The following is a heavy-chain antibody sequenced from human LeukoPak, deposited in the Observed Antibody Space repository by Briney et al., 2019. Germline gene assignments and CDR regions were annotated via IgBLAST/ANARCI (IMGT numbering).Heavy chain of an antibody. Sequence: LSGGSLRLSCSASGITFSSYGMNWVRQAPGKGLEWVAVIWYDGSNKYYGDSVKGRFTISRDNSKNTLYLQMNSLRAEDTAVYYCARGQSHGYFDYWGQGTLVTVSS. CDR3: ARGQSHGYFDY. CDR1: GITFSSYG. J-gene: IGHJ4*02. V-gene: IGHV3-33*01. CDR2: IWYDGSNK.